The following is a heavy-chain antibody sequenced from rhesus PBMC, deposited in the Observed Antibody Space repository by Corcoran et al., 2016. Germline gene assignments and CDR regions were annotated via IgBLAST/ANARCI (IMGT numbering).Heavy chain of an antibody. J-gene: IGHJ4*01. Sequence: VQLVQSGAEVKKSGTSVKLSCTASGYTFTDYYLHWVRQAPGKGLEWMGRVDPEDGAAIHAPKVQDRSTITADTSTDTSYMELSRLRSEDTFVYYCATLAAFDYWGQGVLVTFSS. V-gene: IGHV1-111*02. CDR1: GYTFTDYY. CDR3: ATLAAFDY. CDR2: VDPEDGAA.